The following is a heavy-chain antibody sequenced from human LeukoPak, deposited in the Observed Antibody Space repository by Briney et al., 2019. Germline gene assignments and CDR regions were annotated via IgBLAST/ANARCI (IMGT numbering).Heavy chain of an antibody. J-gene: IGHJ4*02. CDR1: GFTFSSYG. V-gene: IGHV3-33*01. CDR3: ARGVPPGSSHFDY. D-gene: IGHD3-10*01. CDR2: IWYDGCNK. Sequence: PGGSGRLSCAASGFTFSSYGMHWVRQAPGKGLEWVAVIWYDGCNKYYADSVKGRFTISRDNSKNTLYLQMNSLRAEDTAVYYCARGVPPGSSHFDYWGQGTLVTVSS.